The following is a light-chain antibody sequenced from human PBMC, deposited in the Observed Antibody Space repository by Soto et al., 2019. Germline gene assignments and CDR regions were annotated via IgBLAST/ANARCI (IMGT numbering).Light chain of an antibody. CDR3: QQYNNGPFT. Sequence: EIVMTQSPATLSVSPGERATLSCRASQSVSSNLAWYQQKPGQAPRLLIYGASTRATGIPARFSGSGSGTEFTLTISSLQSEDFAFYYCQQYNNGPFTFGPGTKVDIK. V-gene: IGKV3-15*01. CDR1: QSVSSN. J-gene: IGKJ3*01. CDR2: GAS.